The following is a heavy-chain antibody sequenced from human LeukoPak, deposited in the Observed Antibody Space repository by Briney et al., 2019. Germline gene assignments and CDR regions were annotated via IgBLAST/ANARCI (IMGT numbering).Heavy chain of an antibody. J-gene: IGHJ4*02. CDR1: EFTFNDYG. V-gene: IGHV3-23*01. Sequence: GGSLRLSCAASEFTFNDYGMSWVRQAPGKGLEWVSTISGRGRSTYYADSVKGRFIISRDNSKTTLHLQMNSLRTEDTAVYYCAKSDWIGYSAFDYWGQGPLVTVSS. CDR3: AKSDWIGYSAFDY. D-gene: IGHD3-3*01. CDR2: ISGRGRST.